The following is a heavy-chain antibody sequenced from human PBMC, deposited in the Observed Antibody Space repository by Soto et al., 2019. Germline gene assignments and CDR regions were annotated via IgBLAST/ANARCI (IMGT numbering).Heavy chain of an antibody. J-gene: IGHJ5*02. CDR2: ISSSSSYI. V-gene: IGHV3-21*01. CDR1: GFTFSSYS. CDR3: ARTVLGADTAMHRS. Sequence: GGSLRLSCAASGFTFSSYSMNWVRQAPGKGLEWVSSISSSSSYIYYADSVKGRLTISRDNAKNSLYLQMNSLRAEDTAVYYCARTVLGADTAMHRSWGQGTLFGVSS. D-gene: IGHD5-18*01.